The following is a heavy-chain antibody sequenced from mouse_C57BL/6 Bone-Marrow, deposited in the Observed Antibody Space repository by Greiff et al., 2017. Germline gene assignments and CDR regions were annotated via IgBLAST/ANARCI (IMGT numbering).Heavy chain of an antibody. CDR1: GYTFTSYW. J-gene: IGHJ1*03. CDR2: IYPGSGST. D-gene: IGHD1-1*01. V-gene: IGHV1-55*01. Sequence: QVQLQQPGAELVKPGASVKMSCKASGYTFTSYWITWVKQRPGQGLEWIGDIYPGSGSTNYNEKFKSKATLTVDTSSSTAYMQLSSLTSEDSAVYYCARDYSGSSSHWDFDVWGTGTTVTVSS. CDR3: ARDYSGSSSHWDFDV.